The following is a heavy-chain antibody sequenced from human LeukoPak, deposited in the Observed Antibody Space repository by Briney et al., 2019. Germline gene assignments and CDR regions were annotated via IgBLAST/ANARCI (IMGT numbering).Heavy chain of an antibody. J-gene: IGHJ4*02. CDR3: ARDRDNTRYFDY. CDR2: ISFDGSNK. V-gene: IGHV3-30-3*01. D-gene: IGHD1-1*01. CDR1: GFTFSNYA. Sequence: ERSLRLSCAASGFTFSNYAIHWVRQAPGKGLEWVAVISFDGSNKYYADSVKGRFTISRDNSKNTLYLQMNSLRAEDTAVYYCARDRDNTRYFDYWGQGTLVTVSS.